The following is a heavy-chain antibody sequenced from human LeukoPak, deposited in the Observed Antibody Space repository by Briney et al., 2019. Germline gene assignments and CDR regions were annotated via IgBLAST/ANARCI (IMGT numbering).Heavy chain of an antibody. CDR2: ISSSGTI. V-gene: IGHV3-11*01. J-gene: IGHJ6*03. CDR3: ARLVVVAATGGYYMDV. Sequence: GGSLRLSCAASGFTFSDYYMSWIRQAPGKGLEWVSYISSSGTIYYADSVKGRFTISRDNAKNSLYLQMNSLRAEDTAVYYCARLVVVAATGGYYMDVWGKGTTVTVSS. D-gene: IGHD2-15*01. CDR1: GFTFSDYY.